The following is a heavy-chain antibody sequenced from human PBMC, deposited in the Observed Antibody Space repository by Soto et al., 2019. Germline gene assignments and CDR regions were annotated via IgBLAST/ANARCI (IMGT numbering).Heavy chain of an antibody. CDR2: IYPGDSDT. J-gene: IGHJ1*01. CDR1: GYTFTTYW. V-gene: IGHV5-51*01. D-gene: IGHD4-17*01. CDR3: ARLPSSGNPNGGALDL. Sequence: PGESLKISCEASGYTFTTYWIAWVRQVPGKGLEWMAIIYPGDSDTRYSPSSQGQVTVSVDNSVNTAFLQLTSLKASDSGMYYCARLPSSGNPNGGALDLWGQGTMVTVYS.